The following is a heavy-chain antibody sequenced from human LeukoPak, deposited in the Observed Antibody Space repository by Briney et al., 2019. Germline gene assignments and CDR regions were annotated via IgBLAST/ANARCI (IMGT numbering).Heavy chain of an antibody. CDR2: IKQDESEK. Sequence: GGSLRLSCASSGFNFGAYWMSWVRQAPGKGLEWVATIKQDESEKYYVDSVKGRFTISRDNSRNTLYLQMNSLRAEDTAVYYCARRVPGEPFDYWGQGTLVTVSS. V-gene: IGHV3-7*03. CDR3: ARRVPGEPFDY. D-gene: IGHD1-14*01. J-gene: IGHJ4*02. CDR1: GFNFGAYW.